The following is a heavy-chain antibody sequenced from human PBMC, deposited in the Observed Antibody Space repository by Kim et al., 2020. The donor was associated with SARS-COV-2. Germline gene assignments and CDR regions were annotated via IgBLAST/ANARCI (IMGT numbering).Heavy chain of an antibody. CDR1: GFTFSSYG. D-gene: IGHD1-26*01. CDR2: ISYDGSNK. Sequence: GGSLRLSCAASGFTFSSYGMHWVRQAPGKGLEWVAVISYDGSNKYYADSVKGRFTISRDNSKNTLYLQMNSLRAEDTAVYYCAKEGWELLVYYYGMDVWGQGTTVTVSS. CDR3: AKEGWELLVYYYGMDV. J-gene: IGHJ6*02. V-gene: IGHV3-30*18.